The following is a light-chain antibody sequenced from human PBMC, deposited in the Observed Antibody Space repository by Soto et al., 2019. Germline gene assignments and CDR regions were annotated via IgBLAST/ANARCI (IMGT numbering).Light chain of an antibody. CDR1: QSVSRR. CDR3: QHYGATPIT. J-gene: IGKJ5*01. V-gene: IGKV3-20*01. CDR2: GAS. Sequence: GGRGTLSCRASQSVSRRLAWYQHRPGQSPRLLISGASMRASGVPVRFSGSGSGTDFTLTISRLEPEDFAVYYCQHYGATPITFGLGRRLEIK.